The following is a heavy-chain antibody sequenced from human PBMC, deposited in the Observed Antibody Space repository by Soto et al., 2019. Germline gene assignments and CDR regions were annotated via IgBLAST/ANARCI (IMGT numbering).Heavy chain of an antibody. D-gene: IGHD2-15*01. CDR2: ISSSRSYI. CDR1: GFTISSYS. CDR3: ARASDIVVPNWFDP. Sequence: GGSLRLSCAASGFTISSYSMNWVRQATGKGLEWVSSISSSRSYIYYADSVKGRFTISRDNAKNSLYLQMNSMRAEDTAVHYCARASDIVVPNWFDPWGQGTLVTVSS. V-gene: IGHV3-21*04. J-gene: IGHJ5*02.